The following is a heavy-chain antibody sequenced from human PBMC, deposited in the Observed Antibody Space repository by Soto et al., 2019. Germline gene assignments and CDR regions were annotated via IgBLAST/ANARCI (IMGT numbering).Heavy chain of an antibody. CDR3: MRNYGPVASKHYYGLDV. D-gene: IGHD6-19*01. CDR1: GYTFTSYY. J-gene: IGHJ6*04. CDR2: INPSSGST. Sequence: ASVKVSCKASGYTFTSYYMHWVRQAPGQGLERMGIINPSSGSTSYAQKFQGRVTMTRDTSTSTVYMELSSLRSEDTAVYYCMRNYGPVASKHYYGLDVWGNETPVTSSS. V-gene: IGHV1-46*01.